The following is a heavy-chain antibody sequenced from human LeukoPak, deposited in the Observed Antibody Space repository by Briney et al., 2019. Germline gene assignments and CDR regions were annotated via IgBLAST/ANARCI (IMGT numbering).Heavy chain of an antibody. V-gene: IGHV3-30*02. CDR2: IRFDGSNR. CDR1: GFSFSTYW. J-gene: IGHJ6*03. CDR3: AKGYGSGTYDYYYYYMDV. Sequence: GGSLRLSCEVSGFSFSTYWMSWVRQAPGKGLEWVAFIRFDGSNRYFADSVLGRFTISRDNSKNTLYLQMNSLRAEDTAVYYCAKGYGSGTYDYYYYYMDVWGKGTTVTVSS. D-gene: IGHD3-10*01.